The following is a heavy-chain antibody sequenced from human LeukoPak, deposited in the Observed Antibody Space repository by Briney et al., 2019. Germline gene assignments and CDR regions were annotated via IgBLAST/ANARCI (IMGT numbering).Heavy chain of an antibody. J-gene: IGHJ6*03. CDR3: ARVMVEGRHQIHSSGWYSPHHTYYYYMDV. CDR2: IYTSGST. Sequence: PSQALSLTCTVSGGSISSGSYYWSWIRQPAGKGLEWIGRIYTSGSTNYNPSLKSRVTISVDTSKNQFSLKLSSVTAADTAVYYCARVMVEGRHQIHSSGWYSPHHTYYYYMDVWGKGTTVTVSS. CDR1: GGSISSGSYY. V-gene: IGHV4-61*02. D-gene: IGHD6-19*01.